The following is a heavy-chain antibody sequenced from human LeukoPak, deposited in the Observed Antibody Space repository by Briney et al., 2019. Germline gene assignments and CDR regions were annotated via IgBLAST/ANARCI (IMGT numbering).Heavy chain of an antibody. D-gene: IGHD3-22*01. J-gene: IGHJ4*02. CDR1: GYSFPSYW. CDR2: IYSGGSDT. Sequence: GESVKMSCKASGYSFPSYWIAWVRQMPGKGLEWMGIIYSGGSDTRYSPSFQGQVTMSVDKSIDTAYLQWSSLKASDTAMYYCARLYSYYYDSSGADDYWGQGTLVTVSS. CDR3: ARLYSYYYDSSGADDY. V-gene: IGHV5-51*01.